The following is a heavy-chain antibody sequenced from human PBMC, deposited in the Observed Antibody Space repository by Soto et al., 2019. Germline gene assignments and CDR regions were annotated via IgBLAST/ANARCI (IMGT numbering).Heavy chain of an antibody. CDR3: ARRGVPSNTVVLIPNWFDP. CDR2: ISAYNGHT. J-gene: IGHJ5*02. CDR1: GYTFANFA. V-gene: IGHV1-18*01. D-gene: IGHD2-21*01. Sequence: ASVKVSCKASGYTFANFAITWVRQAPGQGLEWMGWISAYNGHTNYAQNLQGRVTMTTDTSTRTAYMELRSLRSDDTAVYYCARRGVPSNTVVLIPNWFDPWGQGTLVTVSS.